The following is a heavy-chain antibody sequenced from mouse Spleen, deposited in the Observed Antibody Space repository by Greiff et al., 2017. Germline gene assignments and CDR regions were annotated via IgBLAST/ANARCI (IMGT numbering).Heavy chain of an antibody. D-gene: IGHD3-1*01. V-gene: IGHV1-20*02. J-gene: IGHJ2*01. CDR2: INPYNGDT. CDR3: ARWGATGYFDY. Sequence: EVQGVESGPELVKPGASVKISCKASGYSFTGYFMNWVMQSHGKSLEWIGRINPYNGDTFYNQKFKGKATLTVDKSSSTAHMELRSLASEDSAVYYCARWGATGYFDYWGQGTTLTVSS. CDR1: GYSFTGYF.